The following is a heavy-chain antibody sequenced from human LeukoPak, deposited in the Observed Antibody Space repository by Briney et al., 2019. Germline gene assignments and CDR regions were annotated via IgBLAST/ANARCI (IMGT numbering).Heavy chain of an antibody. D-gene: IGHD2-2*01. Sequence: GGSLRLSCAASGFTFSSYWMSWVRQAPGKGLEWVANIKQDGSEKYYVDSVKGRFTTSRDNAKNSLYLQMNSLRAEDTAVYYCATDFVKYCSSTSCYDGIFDYWGQGTLVTVSS. CDR3: ATDFVKYCSSTSCYDGIFDY. J-gene: IGHJ4*02. CDR1: GFTFSSYW. CDR2: IKQDGSEK. V-gene: IGHV3-7*01.